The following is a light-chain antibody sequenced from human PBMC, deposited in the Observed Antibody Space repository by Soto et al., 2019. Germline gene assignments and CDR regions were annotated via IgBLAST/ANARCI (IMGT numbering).Light chain of an antibody. CDR2: DAS. CDR1: QTVSYY. J-gene: IGKJ3*01. Sequence: DIQLTQSPSFLSASVGDRVTITCRASQTVSYYLVWYQQKPGKAPKVLITDASTLQSGVPSRFSGSGFGTEFTLTIRGLQPEDVATYYCQQLNNFVTFGPGTKVNI. CDR3: QQLNNFVT. V-gene: IGKV1-9*01.